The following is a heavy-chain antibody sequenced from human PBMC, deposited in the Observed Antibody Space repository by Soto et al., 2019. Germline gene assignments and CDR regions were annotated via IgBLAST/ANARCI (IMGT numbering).Heavy chain of an antibody. V-gene: IGHV5-51*01. J-gene: IGHJ6*02. D-gene: IGHD6-13*01. CDR2: IYPGDSDT. Sequence: PVESLKISCKGSGYSFTTYWIGWVRQMPGKGLEGMVIIYPGDSDTRYSPSFQGQVTISADKSINTTYLQWSSLKASDTAIYYCARQAAAGKYYYAMDVWGQGTTVTVSS. CDR1: GYSFTTYW. CDR3: ARQAAAGKYYYAMDV.